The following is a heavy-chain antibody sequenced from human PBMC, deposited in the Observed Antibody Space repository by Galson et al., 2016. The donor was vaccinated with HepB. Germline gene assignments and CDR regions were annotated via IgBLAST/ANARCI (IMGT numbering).Heavy chain of an antibody. D-gene: IGHD3-22*01. J-gene: IGHJ4*02. V-gene: IGHV3-23*01. Sequence: SLRLSCAASGFTFSSYAMSWVRQSPGKGLEWVSAISGSGITYYADSVKGRFTIPRDDSNNALYLQMSSLRAEDTAVYYCAKCPHYYDISGYYSLWGQGTLVTVSS. CDR3: AKCPHYYDISGYYSL. CDR1: GFTFSSYA. CDR2: ISGSGIT.